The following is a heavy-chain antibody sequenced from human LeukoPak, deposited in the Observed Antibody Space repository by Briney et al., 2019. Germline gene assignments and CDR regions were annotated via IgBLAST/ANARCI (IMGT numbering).Heavy chain of an antibody. D-gene: IGHD4-17*01. V-gene: IGHV3-30*02. J-gene: IGHJ4*02. CDR1: IFSFSTFG. Sequence: GGSLRLSCAASIFSFSTFGSHWVRQAPGRGLEWVAFIPYDGSDKDYADSVKGRFTVSRDNSKITLHLHMMSLRVEDTAVYYCAKGLDDYDDFRLGFWGQGTLVTVSS. CDR2: IPYDGSDK. CDR3: AKGLDDYDDFRLGF.